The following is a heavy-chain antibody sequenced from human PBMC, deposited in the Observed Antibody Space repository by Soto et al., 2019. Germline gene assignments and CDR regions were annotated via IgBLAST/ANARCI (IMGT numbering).Heavy chain of an antibody. D-gene: IGHD3-22*01. Sequence: ASVKVSCKASGGTFSSYAISWVRQAPGQGLEWMGGIIPIFGTANYAQKFQGRVTITADESTSTAYMELSSLRSEDTAVYYCASSRNYYDSSGYYEGPSDYWGQGTLVSVSS. J-gene: IGHJ4*02. CDR2: IIPIFGTA. V-gene: IGHV1-69*13. CDR1: GGTFSSYA. CDR3: ASSRNYYDSSGYYEGPSDY.